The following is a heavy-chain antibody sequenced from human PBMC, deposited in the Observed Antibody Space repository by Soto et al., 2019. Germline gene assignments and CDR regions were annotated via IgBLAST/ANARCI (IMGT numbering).Heavy chain of an antibody. D-gene: IGHD6-13*01. J-gene: IGHJ5*02. CDR2: ISSSSSYI. CDR3: ARVLADYGAAAGIGWFDP. Sequence: EVQLVESGGGLVKPGGSLRLSCAASGFTFSSYSMNWVRQAPGKGLEWVSSISSSSSYIYYADSVKGRFTISRDNAKNSLYLQMNSLRAEDTAVYYCARVLADYGAAAGIGWFDPWGQGTLVTVSS. V-gene: IGHV3-21*01. CDR1: GFTFSSYS.